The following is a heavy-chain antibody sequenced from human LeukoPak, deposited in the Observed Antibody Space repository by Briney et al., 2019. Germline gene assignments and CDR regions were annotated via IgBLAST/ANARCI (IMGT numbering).Heavy chain of an antibody. CDR3: ASISEVWSGYYTVHHDY. CDR2: INPNSGDT. V-gene: IGHV1-2*02. D-gene: IGHD3-3*01. Sequence: ASVKVSCKTSGYTFTDYYMHWVRQAPGQGLEWMGRINPNSGDTNYAQKFLGRVTMTRDTSISTVYMELSSVTSDDTAVYYCASISEVWSGYYTVHHDYWGQGTLVTASS. CDR1: GYTFTDYY. J-gene: IGHJ4*02.